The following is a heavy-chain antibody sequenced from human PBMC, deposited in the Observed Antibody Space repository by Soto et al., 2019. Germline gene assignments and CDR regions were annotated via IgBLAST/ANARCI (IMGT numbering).Heavy chain of an antibody. CDR1: GGTFSSYT. V-gene: IGHV1-69*04. J-gene: IGHJ3*02. Sequence: QVQLVQSGAEVKKPGSSVKVSCKASGGTFSSYTISWVRQAPGQGLEWMGRIIPILGIANYAQKFQGRVTITADKSTSTAYMELSSLRSEDTAVYYCARERFIAVDYGDAFDIWGQGTMVTVSS. CDR3: ARERFIAVDYGDAFDI. CDR2: IIPILGIA. D-gene: IGHD4-17*01.